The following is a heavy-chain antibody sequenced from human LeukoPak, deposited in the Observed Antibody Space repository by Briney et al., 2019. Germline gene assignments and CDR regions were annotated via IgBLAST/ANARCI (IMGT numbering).Heavy chain of an antibody. CDR2: IYYSGSS. Sequence: SETLSLTCAVSGGSISSGGYSWSWIRQPPGKGLEWIGYIYYSGSSFYNPSLMSRFTISVDRSKNQFSLKLSSVTAADTAIYYCARDNISSSGSFDHWGQGTLVTVSS. J-gene: IGHJ4*02. V-gene: IGHV4-30-4*07. CDR1: GGSISSGGYS. CDR3: ARDNISSSGSFDH. D-gene: IGHD3-22*01.